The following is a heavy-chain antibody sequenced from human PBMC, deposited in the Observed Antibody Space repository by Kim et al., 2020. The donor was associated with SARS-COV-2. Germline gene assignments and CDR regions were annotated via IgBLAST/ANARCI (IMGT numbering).Heavy chain of an antibody. D-gene: IGHD3-10*01. J-gene: IGHJ4*02. V-gene: IGHV4-59*08. CDR3: ARHKGARWFGESPEVVDY. Sequence: KSRVTISVDTSKNQFSLKLSSVTAADTAVYYCARHKGARWFGESPEVVDYWGQGTLVTVSS.